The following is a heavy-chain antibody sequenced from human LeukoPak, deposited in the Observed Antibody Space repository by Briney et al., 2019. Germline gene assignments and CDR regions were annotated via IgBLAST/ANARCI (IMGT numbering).Heavy chain of an antibody. CDR3: AKGGYYASSGSYAFDI. D-gene: IGHD3-22*01. J-gene: IGHJ3*02. V-gene: IGHV3-30*18. CDR1: GFTFSHYA. Sequence: GGSLRLSCAAAGFTFSHYAMHWVRQAPGKGLDWVAVISYDGTNKYYADSVKGRFTISRDNSKNTLSLQMNSLRAEDTAVYYCAKGGYYASSGSYAFDIWGQGTVVTVSS. CDR2: ISYDGTNK.